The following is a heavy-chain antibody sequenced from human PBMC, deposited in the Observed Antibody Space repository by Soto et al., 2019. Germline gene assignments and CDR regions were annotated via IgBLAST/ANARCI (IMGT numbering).Heavy chain of an antibody. D-gene: IGHD3-16*01. Sequence: GSLRLSCAASGFAFSRNWMTWVRQAPGKGLEWVANINQDGSQKYYVDYVKGRFTFSRDNAKNSLYLQMNSLRAEDTAVYYCASAARLGAFDILGQGTMVTVSS. CDR2: INQDGSQK. V-gene: IGHV3-7*05. CDR3: ASAARLGAFDI. CDR1: GFAFSRNW. J-gene: IGHJ3*02.